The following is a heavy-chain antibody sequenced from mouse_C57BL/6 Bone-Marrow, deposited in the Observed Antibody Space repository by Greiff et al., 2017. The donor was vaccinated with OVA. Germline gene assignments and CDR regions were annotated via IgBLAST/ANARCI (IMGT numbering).Heavy chain of an antibody. CDR2: IHPNSGST. J-gene: IGHJ1*03. Sequence: QVQLQQPGTELVKPGASVKLSCKASGYTFTSYWMHWVKQRPGQGLEWIGMIHPNSGSTNYNEKFKSKATLTVDKSSSTAYMQLSSLTSEDSAVYYCASGLLRRYFDVWGTGTTVTVSS. CDR3: ASGLLRRYFDV. CDR1: GYTFTSYW. V-gene: IGHV1-64*01. D-gene: IGHD1-1*01.